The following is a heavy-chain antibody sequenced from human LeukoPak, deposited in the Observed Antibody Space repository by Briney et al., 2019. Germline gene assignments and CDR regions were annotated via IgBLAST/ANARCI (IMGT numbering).Heavy chain of an antibody. CDR1: GGSISSGDYY. CDR3: ASSSGYGMDV. D-gene: IGHD3-10*01. CDR2: IYYSGSA. Sequence: PSETLSLTCTVSGGSISSGDYYWSWIRQHPGKGLEWIGYIYYSGSAYYNPSLKSRVTISVDTSKNQFSLKVSSVTAADTAVYYCASSSGYGMDVWGKGTTVTVSS. V-gene: IGHV4-31*03. J-gene: IGHJ6*04.